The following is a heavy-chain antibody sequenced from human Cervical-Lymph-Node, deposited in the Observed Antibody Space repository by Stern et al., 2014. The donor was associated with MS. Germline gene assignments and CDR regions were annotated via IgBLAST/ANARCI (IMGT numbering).Heavy chain of an antibody. CDR3: ARDVVVVVTAIGDAFDI. J-gene: IGHJ3*02. V-gene: IGHV1-18*04. CDR2: ISAYNGNT. CDR1: GYTFTSYG. D-gene: IGHD2-21*02. Sequence: VQLVESGAEVKKPGASVKVSCKASGYTFTSYGISWVRQAPGQGLEWLGWISAYNGNTNYAQKLQGRVSMTTDTSTSTAYMELRSLRSDDTAVYYCARDVVVVVTAIGDAFDIWGQGTMVTVSS.